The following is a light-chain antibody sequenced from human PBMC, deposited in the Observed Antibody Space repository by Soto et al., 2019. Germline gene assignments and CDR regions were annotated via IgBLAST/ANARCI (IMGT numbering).Light chain of an antibody. CDR2: DVS. CDR3: SSYTSSSSLGV. Sequence: SVLTEPPSVSESTGQSITISCTGTSSDVGGYNYVSWYQQHPGKAPKLMIYDVSNRPSGVSNRFSGSKSGNTASLTISGLQAEDEADYYCSSYTSSSSLGVFGTGTKVTVL. CDR1: SSDVGGYNY. J-gene: IGLJ1*01. V-gene: IGLV2-14*01.